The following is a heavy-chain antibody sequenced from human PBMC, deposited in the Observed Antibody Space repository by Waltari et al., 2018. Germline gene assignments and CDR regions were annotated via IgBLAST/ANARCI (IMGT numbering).Heavy chain of an antibody. Sequence: EVQLVESGGGLVQPGGSLRLSCAASGFTFSSYWMSWVRQAPGKGLEWVANIKQDGSEKYYVASVKGRFTISRDNAKNSLYLQMNSLRAEDTAVYYCARDKGWGELFWFDPWGQGTLVTVSS. V-gene: IGHV3-7*01. D-gene: IGHD3-10*01. J-gene: IGHJ5*02. CDR3: ARDKGWGELFWFDP. CDR1: GFTFSSYW. CDR2: IKQDGSEK.